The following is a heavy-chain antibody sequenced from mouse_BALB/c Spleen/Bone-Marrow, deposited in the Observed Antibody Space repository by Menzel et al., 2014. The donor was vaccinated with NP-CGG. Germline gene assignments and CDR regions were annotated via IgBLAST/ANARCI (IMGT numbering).Heavy chain of an antibody. CDR1: AYSITSGYS. Sequence: EVQLQQSGPVLVKPSQSLSLSCTTTAYSITSGYSWQLIRKLAGNQLGMVGYNHDSGTTHYNPYLKSRITITRDTSKNHFFLQLNYVTTYDTATYNCARKSRTTARFAYWGQGTLVTVSA. V-gene: IGHV3-1*02. CDR2: NHDSGTT. D-gene: IGHD1-2*01. J-gene: IGHJ3*01. CDR3: ARKSRTTARFAY.